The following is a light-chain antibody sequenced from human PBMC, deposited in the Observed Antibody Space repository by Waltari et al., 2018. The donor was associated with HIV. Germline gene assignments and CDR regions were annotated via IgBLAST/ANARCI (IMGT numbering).Light chain of an antibody. CDR1: SSNLGNHF. Sequence: QSVLTQPPSVSAAPGQKVTISCSGRSSNLGNHFVSWYQQLPGTAPKLLIYDNYQRPSGIPDRFSGSKSGTSATLVITGLQTGDEANYYCGTWDSSLSAGVFGGGTKLTVL. CDR3: GTWDSSLSAGV. J-gene: IGLJ3*02. CDR2: DNY. V-gene: IGLV1-51*01.